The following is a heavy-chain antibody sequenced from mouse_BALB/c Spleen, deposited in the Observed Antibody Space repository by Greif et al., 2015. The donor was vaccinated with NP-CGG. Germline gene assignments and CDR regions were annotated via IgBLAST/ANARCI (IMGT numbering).Heavy chain of an antibody. CDR2: ISSGSSTI. V-gene: IGHV5-17*02. D-gene: IGHD3-1*01. CDR1: GFTFSSFG. J-gene: IGHJ3*01. Sequence: EVKLMESGGGLVQPGGSRKLSCAASGFTFSSFGMHWVRQAPEKGLEWVAYISSGSSTICYADTVKGRFTISRDNPKNTLFLQMTSLRSEDTAMYYCARSASAWFAYWGQGTLVTVSA. CDR3: ARSASAWFAY.